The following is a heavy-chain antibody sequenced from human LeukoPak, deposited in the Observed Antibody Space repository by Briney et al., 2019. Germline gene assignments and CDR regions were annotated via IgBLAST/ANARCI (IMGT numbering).Heavy chain of an antibody. J-gene: IGHJ5*02. Sequence: AASVKVSCKASGYTFTGYYMHWVRQAPGQGLEWMGWINPNSGGTNYAQKFQGRVTMTRDTSISTAYMELSRLRSDDTAVYYCAREFGTAARRRGSWFDPWGQGTLVTVSS. CDR2: INPNSGGT. V-gene: IGHV1-2*02. CDR3: AREFGTAARRRGSWFDP. CDR1: GYTFTGYY. D-gene: IGHD6-6*01.